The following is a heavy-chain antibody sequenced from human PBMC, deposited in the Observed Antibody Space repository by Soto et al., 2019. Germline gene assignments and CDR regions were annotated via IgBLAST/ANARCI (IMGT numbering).Heavy chain of an antibody. D-gene: IGHD2-2*01. J-gene: IGHJ6*02. V-gene: IGHV3-33*03. Sequence: QEQLVASGGTVVQPGGSLRLSCVASGFNFGVHGMHWVRQAPGKGLEWIAAIWYDGSDKDYAESVKGRFAISRDNSQNVLFLQMNTLRGEDTATYYCARTRGGFHYYYGMDVWGQGTAVTVS. CDR3: ARTRGGFHYYYGMDV. CDR2: IWYDGSDK. CDR1: GFNFGVHG.